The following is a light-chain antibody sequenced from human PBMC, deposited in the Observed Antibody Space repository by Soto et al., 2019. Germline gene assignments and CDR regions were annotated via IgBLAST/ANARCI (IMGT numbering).Light chain of an antibody. CDR2: GNS. Sequence: QSVLTQPPSVSGAPGQRVTISCTGSSSNIGAGYDVHWYQQFPGTAPKLLIYGNSNRPSGVPDRFSGSKSGTSASLAITGLQAEDEADYYCQSYDSSLSGYVVFGGGTTLTVL. CDR1: SSNIGAGYD. CDR3: QSYDSSLSGYVV. J-gene: IGLJ2*01. V-gene: IGLV1-40*01.